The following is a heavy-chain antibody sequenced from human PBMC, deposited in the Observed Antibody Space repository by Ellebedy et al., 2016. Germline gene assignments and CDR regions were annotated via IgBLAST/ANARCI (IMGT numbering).Heavy chain of an antibody. CDR2: ISAYNGNT. CDR3: ARVPYDYGDLDYYYYYGMDG. J-gene: IGHJ6*02. Sequence: ASVKVSCXASGYTFTSYGISWVRQAPGQGLEWMGWISAYNGNTNYAQKLQGRVTMTTDTSTSTAYMELRSLRSDDTAVYYCARVPYDYGDLDYYYYYGMDGWGQGTTVTVSS. V-gene: IGHV1-18*01. CDR1: GYTFTSYG. D-gene: IGHD4-17*01.